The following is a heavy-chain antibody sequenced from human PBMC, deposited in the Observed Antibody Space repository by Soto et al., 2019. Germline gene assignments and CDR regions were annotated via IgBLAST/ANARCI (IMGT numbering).Heavy chain of an antibody. D-gene: IGHD5-18*01. CDR3: AKGIHETGSYFDY. CDR2: ISGSGGST. J-gene: IGHJ4*02. CDR1: GFTFSSYA. V-gene: IGHV3-23*01. Sequence: GGPLRLSCAASGFTFSSYAMSWVRQAPGKGLEWVSAISGSGGSTYYADSVKGRFTISRDNSKNTLYLQMNSLRAEDTAVYYCAKGIHETGSYFDYWGQGTLVTVSS.